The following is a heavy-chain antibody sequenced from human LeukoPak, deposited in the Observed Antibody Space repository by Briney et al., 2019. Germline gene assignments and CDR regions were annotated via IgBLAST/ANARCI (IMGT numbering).Heavy chain of an antibody. CDR2: ISAYNGNT. V-gene: IGHV1-18*01. CDR3: ARVDTAMVDLYYYYYGMDV. CDR1: GYTFTSCG. D-gene: IGHD5-18*01. Sequence: ASVKVSCKASGYTFTSCGISWVRQAPGQGLEWMGWISAYNGNTNYAQKLQGRVTMTTDTSTSTAYMELRSLRSDDTAVYYCARVDTAMVDLYYYYYGMDVWGQGTTVTVSS. J-gene: IGHJ6*02.